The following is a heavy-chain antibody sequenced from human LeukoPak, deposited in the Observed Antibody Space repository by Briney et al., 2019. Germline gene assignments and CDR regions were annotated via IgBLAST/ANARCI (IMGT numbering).Heavy chain of an antibody. J-gene: IGHJ4*02. V-gene: IGHV1-46*01. CDR3: AREGSYSWTFDY. CDR1: GYTFTSYY. CDR2: INPSGGST. D-gene: IGHD1-1*01. Sequence: ASVKVPCKASGYTFTSYYIHWVRQAPGQGLEWMGIINPSGGSTSYAQKFQGRVTMTRDTSTSTVYMELSSLRSEDTAVYYCAREGSYSWTFDYWGQGTLVTASS.